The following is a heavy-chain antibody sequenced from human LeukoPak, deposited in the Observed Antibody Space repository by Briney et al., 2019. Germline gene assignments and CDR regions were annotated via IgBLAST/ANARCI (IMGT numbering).Heavy chain of an antibody. J-gene: IGHJ6*02. Sequence: GRSLRLSCAASGFTFSSYAMHRVRQAPGKGLEWVAVISYDGSNKYYADSVKGRFTISRDNSKDTLYLQMNSLRAEDTAVYYCARDDRVMDYYYGMDVWGQGTTVTVSS. CDR3: ARDDRVMDYYYGMDV. D-gene: IGHD3-16*01. CDR2: ISYDGSNK. V-gene: IGHV3-30-3*01. CDR1: GFTFSSYA.